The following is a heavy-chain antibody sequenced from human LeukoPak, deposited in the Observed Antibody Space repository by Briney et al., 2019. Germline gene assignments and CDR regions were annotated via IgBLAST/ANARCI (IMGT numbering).Heavy chain of an antibody. CDR2: ISGSGSYI. CDR1: GFTFSNYW. V-gene: IGHV3-21*05. CDR3: ARGHSSGYYPKY. D-gene: IGHD3-22*01. J-gene: IGHJ4*02. Sequence: PGGSLRLSCAASGFTFSNYWLTWVRQAPGKGLEWVSYISGSGSYIDYADSVKGRFTISRDNAENSLYLQMNSLRAEDTAVYYCARGHSSGYYPKYWGQGTLVTVSS.